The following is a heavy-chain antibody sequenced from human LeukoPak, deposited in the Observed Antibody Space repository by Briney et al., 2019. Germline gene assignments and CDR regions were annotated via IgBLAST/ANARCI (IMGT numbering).Heavy chain of an antibody. CDR2: ISGSVGST. CDR3: AKVYGSGSYLSEDYFDY. Sequence: GGSLRLSCAASGFTFSTYAMSWVRQAPGKGLEWVSVISGSVGSTYYADSVKGRFTISRDNSKNTLYLQMNSLRAEDTAVYVCAKVYGSGSYLSEDYFDYWGQGTLVTVSS. D-gene: IGHD3-10*01. V-gene: IGHV3-23*01. CDR1: GFTFSTYA. J-gene: IGHJ4*02.